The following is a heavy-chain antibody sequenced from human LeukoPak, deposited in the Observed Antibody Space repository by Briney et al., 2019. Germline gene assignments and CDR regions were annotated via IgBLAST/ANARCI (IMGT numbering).Heavy chain of an antibody. CDR3: TRAGGFGEGGLDV. D-gene: IGHD3-10*01. CDR1: GFTFRSYE. V-gene: IGHV3-48*03. Sequence: PGGSLTLSCAASGFTFRSYEMNWVRQAPGKAPEWISYISHSGNTIYYADSVKGRFIISRDNAKNSLYLQMNSLRVEDTAVYYCTRAGGFGEGGLDVWGRGTTVTVSS. J-gene: IGHJ6*02. CDR2: ISHSGNTI.